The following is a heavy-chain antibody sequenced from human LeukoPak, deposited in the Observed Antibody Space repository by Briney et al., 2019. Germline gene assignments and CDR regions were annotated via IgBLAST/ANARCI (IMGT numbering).Heavy chain of an antibody. Sequence: PGGSLRLSCAASGFTFSSYAMSWVRQAPGKGLEWVSSIGGSGGYIFYADSVKGRFTISRDNSKNTLYLHMNSLTAEDTAVYYCARDWEGPLGYFDYWGQGTLVTVSS. D-gene: IGHD1-26*01. CDR1: GFTFSSYA. CDR3: ARDWEGPLGYFDY. J-gene: IGHJ4*02. CDR2: IGGSGGYI. V-gene: IGHV3-23*01.